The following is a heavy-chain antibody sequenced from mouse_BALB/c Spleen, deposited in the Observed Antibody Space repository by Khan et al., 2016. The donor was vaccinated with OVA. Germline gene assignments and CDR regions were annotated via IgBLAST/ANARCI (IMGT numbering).Heavy chain of an antibody. V-gene: IGHV1-20*02. D-gene: IGHD1-1*01. J-gene: IGHJ2*01. CDR2: INPHVGET. CDR1: GYSFTGYF. Sequence: EVQLQQSGPELVKPGASVKISCKASGYSFTGYFMNWVMQSHGKSLEWIGRINPHVGETLFNPKFTGKATLTVDESSSTAHMELRSLASEDSAVYYGARVYRSDFDYWGQGTTLTVSS. CDR3: ARVYRSDFDY.